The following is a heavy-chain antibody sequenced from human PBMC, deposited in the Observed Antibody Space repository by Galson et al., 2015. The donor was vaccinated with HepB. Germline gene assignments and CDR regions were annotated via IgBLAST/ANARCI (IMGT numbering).Heavy chain of an antibody. V-gene: IGHV1-18*01. J-gene: IGHJ5*01. Sequence: SVKVSCTASGYNFPTYGISWVRQAPGQGLEWMGWISAYNGNTKYAQKVKDRITMTRDKSTNTAYMELRSLRAEDTAVYYCARGMTMGVYFWSGYYKNGCDAGGHGTVVTVAS. D-gene: IGHD3-3*01. CDR1: GYNFPTYG. CDR2: ISAYNGNT. CDR3: ARGMTMGVYFWSGYYKNGCDA.